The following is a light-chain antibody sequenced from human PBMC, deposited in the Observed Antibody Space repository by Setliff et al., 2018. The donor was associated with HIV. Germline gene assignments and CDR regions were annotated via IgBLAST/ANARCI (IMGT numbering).Light chain of an antibody. CDR2: DVS. CDR1: SSDVGGYRY. J-gene: IGLJ1*01. Sequence: QSALSQPASVSGSPGQSITISCTGTSSDVGGYRYVSWYQQHPGKAPKLMIYDVSNRPSAVSNRFSGSKSGKTASLTISGLQTEDEADYYCRSYTSTNTRVFGTGTKVTVL. V-gene: IGLV2-14*03. CDR3: RSYTSTNTRV.